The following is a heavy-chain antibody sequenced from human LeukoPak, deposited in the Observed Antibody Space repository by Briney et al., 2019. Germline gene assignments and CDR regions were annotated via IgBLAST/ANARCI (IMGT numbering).Heavy chain of an antibody. Sequence: ASVKVSCKASGYTFTGYYMHWVRQAPGQGLEWMGWINPNSGGTNYAQKFQGRVTMTRDTSISTAYMELSRLRSDDTAVYYCARDFRISSSYYYYGMDVWGQGTTVTVSS. J-gene: IGHJ6*02. CDR2: INPNSGGT. CDR1: GYTFTGYY. CDR3: ARDFRISSSYYYYGMDV. D-gene: IGHD6-6*01. V-gene: IGHV1-2*02.